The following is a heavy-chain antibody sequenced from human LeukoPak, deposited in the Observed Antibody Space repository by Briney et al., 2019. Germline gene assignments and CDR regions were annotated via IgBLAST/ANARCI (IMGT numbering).Heavy chain of an antibody. CDR3: ARDYDY. Sequence: GGSLRLSCAASGFTFSSYAMHWVRQAPGKGLEWVAVISYDGSNKYYADSVKGRFTISRDNSKNTLYLQMDSLRAEDTAVYYCARDYDYWGQGTLVTVSS. V-gene: IGHV3-30*04. J-gene: IGHJ4*02. CDR1: GFTFSSYA. CDR2: ISYDGSNK.